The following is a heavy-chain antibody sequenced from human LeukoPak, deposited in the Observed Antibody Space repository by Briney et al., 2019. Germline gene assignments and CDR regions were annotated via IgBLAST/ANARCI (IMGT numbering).Heavy chain of an antibody. CDR2: IYYSGST. D-gene: IGHD3-10*01. CDR3: ARGRFGDPLNY. J-gene: IGHJ4*02. CDR1: GGSISSSSYY. V-gene: IGHV4-39*07. Sequence: SETLSLTCTVSGGSISSSSYYWGWIRQPPGKGLEWIGSIYYSGSTYYNPSLKSRVTISVDTSKNQFSLKLSSVTAADTALYYCARGRFGDPLNYWGQGTLVTVSS.